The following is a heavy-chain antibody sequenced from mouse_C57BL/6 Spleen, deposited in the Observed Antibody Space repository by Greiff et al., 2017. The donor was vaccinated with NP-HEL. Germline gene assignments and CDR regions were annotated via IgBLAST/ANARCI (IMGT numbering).Heavy chain of an antibody. V-gene: IGHV1-18*01. Sequence: EVMLVESGPELVKPGASVKIPCKASGYTFTDYNMDWVKQSHGKSLEWIGDINPNNGGTIYNQKFKGKATLTVDKSSSTAYMELRSLTSEDTAVYYCATYDGPFAYWGQGTLVTVSA. CDR3: ATYDGPFAY. CDR2: INPNNGGT. CDR1: GYTFTDYN. D-gene: IGHD2-3*01. J-gene: IGHJ3*01.